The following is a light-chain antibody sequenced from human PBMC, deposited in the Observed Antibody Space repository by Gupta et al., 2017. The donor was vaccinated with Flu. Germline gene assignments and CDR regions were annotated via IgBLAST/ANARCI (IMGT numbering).Light chain of an antibody. V-gene: IGKV1-8*01. CDR3: QQYYSYPWT. J-gene: IGKJ1*01. Sequence: GDRVTITWRASQGISSYLAWYQQKPGKAPKLLIYAASTLQSGVPSRFSGRGSGTDFTLTISCLQSEDFATYYCQQYYSYPWTFGQGTKVEIK. CDR1: QGISSY. CDR2: AAS.